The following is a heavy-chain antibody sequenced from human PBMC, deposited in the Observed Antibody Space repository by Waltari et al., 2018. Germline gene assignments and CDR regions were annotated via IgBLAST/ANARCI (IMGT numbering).Heavy chain of an antibody. D-gene: IGHD1-1*01. CDR3: AITRAGTDFDY. J-gene: IGHJ4*02. CDR2: ISYDGSNK. V-gene: IGHV3-30*03. Sequence: QVQLVESGGGVVQPGRSLRLSCAASGFTFSSYGMHWVRQAPGKGLEWVAVISYDGSNKYYADSVKGRFTISRDNSKNTLYLQMNSLRAEDTAVYYCAITRAGTDFDYWGQGTLVTVSS. CDR1: GFTFSSYG.